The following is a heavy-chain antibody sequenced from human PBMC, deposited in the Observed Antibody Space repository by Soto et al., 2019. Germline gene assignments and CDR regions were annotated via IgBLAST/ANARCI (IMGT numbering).Heavy chain of an antibody. D-gene: IGHD3-10*01. V-gene: IGHV1-3*01. J-gene: IGHJ4*02. CDR2: INAGNGNT. Sequence: ASVKVSCKASGYTFTSYAIYWVRQAPGQRLEWMGWINAGNGNTKYSQKFQGRVTITRDTSASTAYMELSSLRSEDTAVYYCARDLAFGLSDYWGQGTLVTVSS. CDR1: GYTFTSYA. CDR3: ARDLAFGLSDY.